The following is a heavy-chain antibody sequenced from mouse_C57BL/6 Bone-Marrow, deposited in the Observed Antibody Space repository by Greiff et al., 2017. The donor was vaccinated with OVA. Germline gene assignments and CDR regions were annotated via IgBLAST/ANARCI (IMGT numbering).Heavy chain of an antibody. CDR2: IYPRSGNT. J-gene: IGHJ3*01. CDR1: GYTFTSYG. Sequence: VKLQESGAELARPGASVKLSCKASGYTFTSYGISWVKQRTGQGLEWIGEIYPRSGNTYYNEKFKGKATLTADKSSSTAYMELRSLTSEDSAVYFCARPPFAYWGQGTLVTVSA. V-gene: IGHV1-81*01. CDR3: ARPPFAY.